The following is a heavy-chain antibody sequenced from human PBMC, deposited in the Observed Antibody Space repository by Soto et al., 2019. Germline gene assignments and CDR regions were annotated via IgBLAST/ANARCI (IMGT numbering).Heavy chain of an antibody. J-gene: IGHJ6*02. CDR1: GDTFKNSV. V-gene: IGHV1-69*01. Sequence: QVQLVQSGVEVKKPGSSVRVSCKASGDTFKNSVISWVRQAPGHGLEWMGVTIPLFGTTDYAQKFQGRLTITTDESTTTAYMEVSRLTSEDTTVYYCVAELDFGKLSVVWGQGTTVIVSS. D-gene: IGHD3-10*01. CDR3: VAELDFGKLSVV. CDR2: TIPLFGTT.